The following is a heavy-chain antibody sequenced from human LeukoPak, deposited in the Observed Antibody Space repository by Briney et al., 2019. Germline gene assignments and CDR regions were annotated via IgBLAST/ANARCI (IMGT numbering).Heavy chain of an antibody. CDR3: ARDEGNYYDSSGHAAFDI. CDR1: GYTFTGYY. D-gene: IGHD3-22*01. CDR2: INPNSGGT. J-gene: IGHJ3*02. V-gene: IGHV1-2*02. Sequence: ASVKVSCKASGYTFTGYYMHWVRQARGQGLEWMGWINPNSGGTNYAQKFQGRVTMTRDTSISTAYMELSRLRSDDTAVYYCARDEGNYYDSSGHAAFDIWGQGTMVTVSS.